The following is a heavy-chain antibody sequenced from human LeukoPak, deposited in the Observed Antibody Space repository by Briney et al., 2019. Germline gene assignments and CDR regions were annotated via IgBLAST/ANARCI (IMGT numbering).Heavy chain of an antibody. Sequence: SGPTLVRPTQTLTLTCSFSGFSLTSAGVGVGWIRQPPGRAPEWLALIYWLDDKRYSPSLKNRLDISKDTSKNQVVLTMTDVGPVDTATYYCVFRLNFFDLFQESWGQGTRVTVSS. J-gene: IGHJ5*02. D-gene: IGHD3-9*01. CDR1: GFSLTSAGVG. CDR2: IYWLDDK. V-gene: IGHV2-5*01. CDR3: VFRLNFFDLFQES.